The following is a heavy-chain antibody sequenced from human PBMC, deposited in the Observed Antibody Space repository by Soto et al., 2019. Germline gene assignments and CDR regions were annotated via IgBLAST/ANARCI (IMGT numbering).Heavy chain of an antibody. Sequence: VSGPTLVNPTQTLTLTCTFSAFSLSTGGVGVGWIRQPPGKALEWLALIYWDDDKRYSPSLRSRLTISKDTSKNQVVLTMTNMDPVDTATYYCIQSRCGGDCLQSYASHYYYGMDVWGQGTTVTV. J-gene: IGHJ6*02. CDR1: AFSLSTGGVG. CDR2: IYWDDDK. CDR3: IQSRCGGDCLQSYASHYYYGMDV. V-gene: IGHV2-5*02. D-gene: IGHD2-21*02.